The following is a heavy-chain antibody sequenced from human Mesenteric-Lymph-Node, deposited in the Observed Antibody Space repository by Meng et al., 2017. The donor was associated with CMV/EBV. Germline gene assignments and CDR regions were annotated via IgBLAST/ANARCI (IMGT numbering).Heavy chain of an antibody. CDR1: GFTFSDHY. CDR2: TRNKANSYTT. J-gene: IGHJ6*02. V-gene: IGHV3-72*01. D-gene: IGHD2-2*01. CDR3: ARYQLPRGTYSYGMDV. Sequence: GGSLRLSCAASGFTFSDHYMDWVRQAPGKGLEWVGRTRNKANSYTTEYAASVKGRFTISRDDSENSLYLQMNSLKTEDTAVYYCARYQLPRGTYSYGMDVWGQGTTVTVSS.